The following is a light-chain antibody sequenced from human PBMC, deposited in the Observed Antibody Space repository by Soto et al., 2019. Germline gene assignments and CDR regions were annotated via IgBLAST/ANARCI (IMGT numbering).Light chain of an antibody. CDR1: QSISSW. CDR3: QQYSSHWT. V-gene: IGKV1-5*02. J-gene: IGKJ1*01. CDR2: DAA. Sequence: DIQMTQSPSTLSASVGDRVTFVCRASQSISSWLAWYQQRPGKAPKLLIYDAATLESGDPSRFSGSGSGTDFTLTITSLQPDDFATYYCQQYSSHWTFGQGTKV.